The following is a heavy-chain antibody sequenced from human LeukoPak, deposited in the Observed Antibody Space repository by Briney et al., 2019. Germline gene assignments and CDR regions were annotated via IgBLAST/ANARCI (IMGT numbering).Heavy chain of an antibody. CDR3: PKGVNQMGATTLARH. D-gene: IGHD1-26*01. CDR2: INSDGKTT. J-gene: IGHJ4*02. CDR1: GFTFSDYS. V-gene: IGHV3-48*01. Sequence: GGSLRLSCAASGFTFSDYSMNWVRQAPGKGLEDLSYINSDGKTTWYADSVKGRFTASRDNAKNSLYLQMNSLRAEDTAVYYCPKGVNQMGATTLARHWGQGTLVTVSS.